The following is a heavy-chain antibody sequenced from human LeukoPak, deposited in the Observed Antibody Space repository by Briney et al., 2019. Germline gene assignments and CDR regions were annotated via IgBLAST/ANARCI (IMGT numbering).Heavy chain of an antibody. Sequence: GGSLRLSCAASGFTFSSYSMNWVRQAPGKGLEWVAVKWYDGSNKYYADSVKGRFTISRDNSKNTLYLQMNSLRAEDTAVYYCARGDYYDSSGYSPLYYWGQGTLVTVSS. D-gene: IGHD3-22*01. CDR2: KWYDGSNK. V-gene: IGHV3-33*08. J-gene: IGHJ4*02. CDR1: GFTFSSYS. CDR3: ARGDYYDSSGYSPLYY.